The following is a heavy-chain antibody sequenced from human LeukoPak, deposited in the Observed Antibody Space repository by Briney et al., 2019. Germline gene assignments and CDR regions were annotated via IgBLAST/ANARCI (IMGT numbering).Heavy chain of an antibody. CDR3: ARGYYYDSSGRWAPDAFDI. CDR2: IYPGDSDT. CDR1: GYSFTDYW. Sequence: GESLKISCKGSGYSFTDYWIGWVRQMPGKGLEWMGIIYPGDSDTRYSPSFQGQVTISADKSISTAYLQWSSLKASDTAMYYCARGYYYDSSGRWAPDAFDIWGQGTMVTVSS. J-gene: IGHJ3*02. D-gene: IGHD3-22*01. V-gene: IGHV5-51*01.